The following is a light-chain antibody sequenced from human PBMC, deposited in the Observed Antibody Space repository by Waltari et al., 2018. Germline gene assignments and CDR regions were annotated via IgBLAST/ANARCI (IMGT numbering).Light chain of an antibody. CDR2: GAS. J-gene: IGKJ1*01. CDR3: QHYVRLPVS. V-gene: IGKV3-20*01. CDR1: QSVSRS. Sequence: EIVLTQSPGTLSLSPGERATLSCRASQSVSRSLAWYQQKPGQAPMLLIYGASSRATGVPDRFSGSGSGTDFSRTISRLEPEDFAVYYCQHYVRLPVSFGQGTKVEIK.